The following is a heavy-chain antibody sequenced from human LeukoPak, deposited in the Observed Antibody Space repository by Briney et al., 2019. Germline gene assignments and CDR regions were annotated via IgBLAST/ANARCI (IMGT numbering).Heavy chain of an antibody. CDR3: ARAADRYFDWLLYDPYYYGMDV. CDR2: ISSSGSTT. V-gene: IGHV3-11*01. J-gene: IGHJ6*02. CDR1: GFTFSDYY. Sequence: GGSLRLSCAASGFTFSDYYMSWIRQAPGKGLEWVSYISSSGSTTYYADSVKGRFTISRDNAKNSLYLQMNSLRAEDTAVYYCARAADRYFDWLLYDPYYYGMDVWGQGTTVTVSS. D-gene: IGHD3-9*01.